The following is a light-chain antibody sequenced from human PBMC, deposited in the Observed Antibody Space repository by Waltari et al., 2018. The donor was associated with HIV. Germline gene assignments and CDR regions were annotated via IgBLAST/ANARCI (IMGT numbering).Light chain of an antibody. CDR1: NSNFGTGYD. CDR3: QSYDHSLGGVV. J-gene: IGLJ2*01. V-gene: IGLV1-40*01. Sequence: QSVLTQPPSVSGAPGPRVTISCTGSNSNFGTGYDVHWYQQLPGTDPKRLILGNGLRPAGVPDRFAGSKSGTAASLAITGLQAEDESYCYCQSYDHSLGGVVFGGGTKLTVL. CDR2: GNG.